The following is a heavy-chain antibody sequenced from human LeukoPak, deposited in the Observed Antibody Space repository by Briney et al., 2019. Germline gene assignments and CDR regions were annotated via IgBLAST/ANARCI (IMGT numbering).Heavy chain of an antibody. D-gene: IGHD3-3*01. V-gene: IGHV1-8*03. CDR1: GYTFTSYD. J-gene: IGHJ4*02. Sequence: ASVKVSCKASGYTFTSYDINWVRQATGQGLEWMGWMNPNSGNTGYAQKFQGRVTITRNTSISTAYMELSSLRSEDTAVYYCARGRRTYYDFWSAKYCFDYWGQGTLVSFSS. CDR2: MNPNSGNT. CDR3: ARGRRTYYDFWSAKYCFDY.